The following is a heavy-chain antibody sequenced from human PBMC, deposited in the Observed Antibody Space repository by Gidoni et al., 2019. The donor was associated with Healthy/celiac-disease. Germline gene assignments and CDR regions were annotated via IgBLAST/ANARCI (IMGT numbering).Heavy chain of an antibody. CDR1: GGSFSGYY. Sequence: QVQLQQWGAGLLKPSETLSLTCAVYGGSFSGYYWSWIRQPPGKGLEWIGEINQSGRTNYIPSLNSRVTISVDTSKNQLSLKLSSVTAADTAVYYCARGSRLRWNNWFDPWGQGTLVTVSS. CDR3: ARGSRLRWNNWFDP. V-gene: IGHV4-34*01. CDR2: INQSGRT. J-gene: IGHJ5*02. D-gene: IGHD4-17*01.